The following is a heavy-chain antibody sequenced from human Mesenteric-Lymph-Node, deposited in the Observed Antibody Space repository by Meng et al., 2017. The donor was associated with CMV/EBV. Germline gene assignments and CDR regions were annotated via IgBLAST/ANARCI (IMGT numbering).Heavy chain of an antibody. V-gene: IGHV4-34*01. Sequence: ESLKISCAVYGGSFSGYYWSWIRQPPGKGLEWIGEINHSGSTNYNPSLKSRVTISVDTSKNQFSLKLSSVTAADTAVYYCARRGRNLGKWWFDPWGQGTLVTVSS. CDR1: GGSFSGYY. CDR2: INHSGST. CDR3: ARRGRNLGKWWFDP. D-gene: IGHD2-15*01. J-gene: IGHJ5*02.